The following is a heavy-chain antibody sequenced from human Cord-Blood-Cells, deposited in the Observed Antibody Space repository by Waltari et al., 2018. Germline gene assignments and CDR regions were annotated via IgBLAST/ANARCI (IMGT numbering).Heavy chain of an antibody. CDR2: IYPGDSDT. J-gene: IGHJ3*02. CDR1: GYSFTSYW. CDR3: ARTAVSSGWYIRAFDI. Sequence: EVQLVQSGAEVKKPGESLKISCKGSGYSFTSYWIGWVRQMPGKGLVWMGIIYPGDSDTRYSPSFQGQVTISADKSISTAYLQWSSLKASDTAMYYCARTAVSSGWYIRAFDIWGQGTMVTVSS. V-gene: IGHV5-51*01. D-gene: IGHD6-19*01.